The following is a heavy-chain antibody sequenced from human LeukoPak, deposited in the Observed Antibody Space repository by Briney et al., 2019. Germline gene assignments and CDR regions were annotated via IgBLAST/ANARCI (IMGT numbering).Heavy chain of an antibody. CDR2: ISRSSSHT. CDR1: GFTFSSYS. J-gene: IGHJ4*02. Sequence: GGSLRLSCAASGFTFSSYSMNWVRQAPGKGLEWVSSISRSSSHTYYVDSVKGRFTIYRDDAESSLYLQMNSLRAEDTAVYYCVRDLDTITTAFLVYWGQGTLVTVSS. V-gene: IGHV3-21*01. D-gene: IGHD4-11*01. CDR3: VRDLDTITTAFLVY.